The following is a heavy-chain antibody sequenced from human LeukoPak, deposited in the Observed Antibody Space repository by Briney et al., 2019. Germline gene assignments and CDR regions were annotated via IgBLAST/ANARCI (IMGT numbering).Heavy chain of an antibody. CDR2: IYSGGST. CDR1: EFSVGSNY. CDR3: ASADYYYYMDV. Sequence: GGSLRLSCAASEFSVGSNYMTWVRQAPGKGLEWVSLIYSGGSTYYADSVKGRFTISRDNAKNSLYLQMNSLRAEDTAVYYCASADYYYYMDVWGKGTTVTVSS. V-gene: IGHV3-66*01. J-gene: IGHJ6*03.